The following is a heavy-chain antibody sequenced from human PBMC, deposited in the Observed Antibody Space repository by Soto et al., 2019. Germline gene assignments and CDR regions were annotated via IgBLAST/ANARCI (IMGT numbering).Heavy chain of an antibody. CDR3: SRHGYKYVGGYFDY. D-gene: IGHD3-10*02. CDR1: GVTVSSNY. CDR2: IYSGGST. Sequence: EVQLVESGGGLVQPGGSLRLSCAASGVTVSSNYMSWVRQAPGKGLEWVSVIYSGGSTYYADSVKGRFIISRDNSKNTLYLQMNSLRAEDTSVYYGSRHGYKYVGGYFDYWGQGTLGTFSS. J-gene: IGHJ4*02. V-gene: IGHV3-66*04.